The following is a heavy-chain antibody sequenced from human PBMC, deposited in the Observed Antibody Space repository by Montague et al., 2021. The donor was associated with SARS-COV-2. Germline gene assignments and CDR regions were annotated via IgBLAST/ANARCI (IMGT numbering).Heavy chain of an antibody. D-gene: IGHD3-3*01. J-gene: IGHJ5*01. CDR3: ARQHPLIVISGVADS. Sequence: SLRLSCAASGFTFVSYTMNWFRQAPGKGLGWVSSISGSSVHIYYADSLRGRFTISRDNAKNSLYLQMNTLSADDTAVYYCARQHPLIVISGVADSWGQGTLVTVPS. CDR2: ISGSSVHI. V-gene: IGHV3-21*01. CDR1: GFTFVSYT.